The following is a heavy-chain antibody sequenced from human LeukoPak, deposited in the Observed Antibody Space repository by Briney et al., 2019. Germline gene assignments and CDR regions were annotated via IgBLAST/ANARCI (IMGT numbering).Heavy chain of an antibody. CDR3: AKDGNTAMGN. V-gene: IGHV3-23*01. CDR1: GFTVSSNY. CDR2: ISGSGGST. D-gene: IGHD5-18*01. Sequence: PGGSLRLSCAASGFTVSSNYMSWVRQAPGKGLEWVSVISGSGGSTYYADSVKGRFTISRDNSKNTLYLQMNSLRAEDTAVYYCAKDGNTAMGNWGQGTLVTVSS. J-gene: IGHJ4*02.